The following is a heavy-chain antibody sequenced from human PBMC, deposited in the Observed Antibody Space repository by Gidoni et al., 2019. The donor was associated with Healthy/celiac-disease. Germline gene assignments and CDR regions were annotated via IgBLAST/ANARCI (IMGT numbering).Heavy chain of an antibody. J-gene: IGHJ6*02. V-gene: IGHV3-33*01. CDR1: GFTFSSYG. CDR2: IWYDGSNK. Sequence: QMQLVESGGCVVQHGWCLRLSCAASGFTFSSYGMHWVRQAPGKGLEWVAVIWYDGSNKYYADSVKGRFTISRDNSKNTLYLQMNSLRAEDTAVYYCARDPRGSSYGMDVWGQGTTVTVSS. D-gene: IGHD2-2*01. CDR3: ARDPRGSSYGMDV.